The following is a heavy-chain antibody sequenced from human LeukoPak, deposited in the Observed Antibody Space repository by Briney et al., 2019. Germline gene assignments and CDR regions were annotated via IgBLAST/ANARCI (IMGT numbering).Heavy chain of an antibody. CDR1: GYTFTSYG. Sequence: VASVKVSCKASGYTFTSYGISWVRQAPGQGLEWMGWISAYNGSTNYAQKLQGRVTMTTDTSTSTAYMELRSLRSDDTAVYYCARDYGYSGYDTPHDAFDIWGQGTMVTVSS. D-gene: IGHD5-12*01. CDR3: ARDYGYSGYDTPHDAFDI. CDR2: ISAYNGST. V-gene: IGHV1-18*01. J-gene: IGHJ3*02.